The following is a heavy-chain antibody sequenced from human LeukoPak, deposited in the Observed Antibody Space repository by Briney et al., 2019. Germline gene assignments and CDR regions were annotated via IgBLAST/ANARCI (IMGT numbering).Heavy chain of an antibody. CDR1: GDSITRCDW. CDR2: TYYSGSV. CDR3: AKTRSGTYYGDSFDI. V-gene: IGHV4-28*05. Sequence: SETLSLTCAVSGDSITRCDWWAWIRQPPGKGLEWLGNTYYSGSVYHHPSLQTRVTMSVDSSKNQSSLRLGSVTAVDTAVYFCAKTRSGTYYGDSFDIWGQGILVTVSS. D-gene: IGHD1-26*01. J-gene: IGHJ3*02.